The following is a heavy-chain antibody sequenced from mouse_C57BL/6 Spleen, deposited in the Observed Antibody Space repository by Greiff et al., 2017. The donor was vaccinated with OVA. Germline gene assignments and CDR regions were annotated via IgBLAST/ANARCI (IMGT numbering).Heavy chain of an antibody. CDR1: GYTFTDYE. CDR2: FDPETGGT. Sequence: QVQLQQSGAELVRPGASVTLSCKASGYTFTDYEMHWVKQTPVHGLEWIGAFDPETGGTAYNQKFKGKAILTADNSSSTAYMELRSLTSEDSAVYYCTRSSWRSFAYWGQGTLVTVSA. V-gene: IGHV1-15*01. J-gene: IGHJ3*01. CDR3: TRSSWRSFAY. D-gene: IGHD2-10*02.